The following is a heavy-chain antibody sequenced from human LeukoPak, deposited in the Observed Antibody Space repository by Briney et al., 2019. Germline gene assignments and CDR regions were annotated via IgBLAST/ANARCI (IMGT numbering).Heavy chain of an antibody. D-gene: IGHD1-7*01. CDR1: GFTFSSYS. CDR2: FSSRSSYI. CDR3: ARRNWDYYFDY. V-gene: IGHV3-21*01. J-gene: IGHJ4*02. Sequence: PGGSLRLSCAASGFTFSSYSMNWVRQAPGKGLEWVSSFSSRSSYIYYAGSVKGRFTISRDNAKNSLYLQMNSLRAEDTAVYYCARRNWDYYFDYWGQGTLVTVSS.